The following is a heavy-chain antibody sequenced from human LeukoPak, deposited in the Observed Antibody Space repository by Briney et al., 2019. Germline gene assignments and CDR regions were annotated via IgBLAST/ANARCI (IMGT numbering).Heavy chain of an antibody. J-gene: IGHJ4*02. D-gene: IGHD6-13*01. CDR1: GFTFSSYW. CDR3: ARVGAAAGTNY. CDR2: IKQDGSEK. Sequence: GGSLRPSCAASGFTFSSYWMSWVRQAPGKGLEWVANIKQDGSEKYYVDSVKGQFTISRDNAKNSLYLQMNSLRAEDTAVYYCARVGAAAGTNYWGQGTLVTVSS. V-gene: IGHV3-7*01.